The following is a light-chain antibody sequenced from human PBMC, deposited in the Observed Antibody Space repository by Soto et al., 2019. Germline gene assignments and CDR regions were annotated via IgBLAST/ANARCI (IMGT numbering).Light chain of an antibody. CDR2: GAS. CDR1: QTVTSRF. CDR3: HQYDSSRT. V-gene: IGKV3-20*01. J-gene: IGKJ1*01. Sequence: EIVLTQSPGTLSLSPGERATLSCRASQTVTSRFLAWYQQKPGQAPRLLIYGASRRATGIPDRFSGSGSGTDFTLTITRLEPEDFAVYYCHQYDSSRTFGQGTKVEMK.